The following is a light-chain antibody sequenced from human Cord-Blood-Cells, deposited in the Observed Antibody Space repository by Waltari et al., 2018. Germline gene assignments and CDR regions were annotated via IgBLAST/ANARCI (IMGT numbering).Light chain of an antibody. J-gene: IGKJ2*01. Sequence: EIVMTHSPATLSVSPGDRATLSCRARQGVSGSLAWYQQKPGQAPRLLIYGAATRATGIPARFSGSGSGAEFALTISSLQSEDFAVYYCQQYNNWPPYTFGQGTKLEIK. CDR1: QGVSGS. CDR3: QQYNNWPPYT. V-gene: IGKV3-15*01. CDR2: GAA.